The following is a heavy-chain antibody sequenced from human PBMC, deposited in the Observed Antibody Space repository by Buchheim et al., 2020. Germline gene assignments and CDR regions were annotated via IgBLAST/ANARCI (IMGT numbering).Heavy chain of an antibody. CDR1: GASITSYY. CDR3: GRAQSTRAPSTVVTN. J-gene: IGHJ4*02. D-gene: IGHD4-23*01. CDR2: ISYSGST. Sequence: QVQLQESGPGLVKPSETLSLICTVSGASITSYYWSWLRQAPGKGLQWIGYISYSGSTNYNPSLKRRVTISADTSKNQFSLKVNSVTTADTALYYCGRAQSTRAPSTVVTNWGQGIL. V-gene: IGHV4-59*01.